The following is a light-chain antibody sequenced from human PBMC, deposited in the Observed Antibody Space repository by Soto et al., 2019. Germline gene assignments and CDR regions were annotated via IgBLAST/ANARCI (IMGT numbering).Light chain of an antibody. V-gene: IGKV3-20*01. J-gene: IGKJ5*01. CDR1: QSVSSN. CDR3: QQYGSSPPIT. Sequence: VMTQSPATLSVSPGEGATLSCRASQSVSSNLAWYQQKPGQAPRLLIYGASSRATGIPDRFSGSGSGTDFTLTISRLEPEDFAVYYCQQYGSSPPITFGQGALLEIK. CDR2: GAS.